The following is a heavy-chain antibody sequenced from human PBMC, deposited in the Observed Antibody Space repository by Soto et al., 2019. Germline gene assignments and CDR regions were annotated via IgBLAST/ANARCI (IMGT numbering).Heavy chain of an antibody. V-gene: IGHV1-46*01. Sequence: ASVKVSCKASGYTFTSYYMHWVRQAPGQGLEWMGIINPSVGSTSYAQKFQGRVTMTRDTSTSTVYMELSSLRSEDTAVYYCARDYYDFWSGYRTQYYYYGMDVWGQGTTVTVSS. CDR3: ARDYYDFWSGYRTQYYYYGMDV. CDR2: INPSVGST. D-gene: IGHD3-3*01. CDR1: GYTFTSYY. J-gene: IGHJ6*02.